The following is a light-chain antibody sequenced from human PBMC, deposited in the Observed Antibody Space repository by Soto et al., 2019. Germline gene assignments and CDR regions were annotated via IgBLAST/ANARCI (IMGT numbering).Light chain of an antibody. CDR3: QQYNKWPQT. J-gene: IGKJ1*01. CDR2: GAS. Sequence: EIVMTQSPATLSLSPGERAALCCRASQSVTTNLAWYRQKPGQAPRLLIYGASTRATDIPARFSGSGSGTEFTLTISSLQSEDFAIYYCQQYNKWPQTFGQGTKVEIK. CDR1: QSVTTN. V-gene: IGKV3-15*01.